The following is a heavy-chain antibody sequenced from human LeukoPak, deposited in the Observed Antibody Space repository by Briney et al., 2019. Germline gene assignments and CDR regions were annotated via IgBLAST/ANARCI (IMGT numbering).Heavy chain of an antibody. Sequence: ASVKVSCKASGGTFSSYAISWVRQAPGQGLEWMGWIIPIFGTANYAQKFQGRVTITADESTSTAYMELSSLRSEDTAVYYCARDRGLGYCSSTSCYGVYNWFDPWGQGTLVTVSS. J-gene: IGHJ5*02. V-gene: IGHV1-69*01. CDR3: ARDRGLGYCSSTSCYGVYNWFDP. CDR2: IIPIFGTA. D-gene: IGHD2-2*01. CDR1: GGTFSSYA.